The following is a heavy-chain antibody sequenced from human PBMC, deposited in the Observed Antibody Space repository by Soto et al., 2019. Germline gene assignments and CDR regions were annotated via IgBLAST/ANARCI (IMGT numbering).Heavy chain of an antibody. V-gene: IGHV4-34*02. D-gene: IGHD6-13*01. CDR2: INQSGSS. J-gene: IGHJ4*02. CDR1: GGSSTTYF. Sequence: QVQLQQWGAGLLKPSETLSLTCSVDGGSSTTYFWTWVRQPPGKGLEWIGEINQSGSSSYNPALVSRVSISVDTSKRQFSLKLSSVPAADTAVYYCARERRVVGGYSSSWYDYFDSWGEGTLVTVSS. CDR3: ARERRVVGGYSSSWYDYFDS.